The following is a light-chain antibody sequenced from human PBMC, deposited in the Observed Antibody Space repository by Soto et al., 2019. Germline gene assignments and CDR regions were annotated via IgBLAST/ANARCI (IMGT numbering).Light chain of an antibody. CDR3: QQYSNLPT. CDR2: GAS. V-gene: IGKV3-20*01. Sequence: EIVLTQPPGTLSLSPGGRTTLSCRASQSVSSSYLAWYQQKPVQAPRLLIYGASSRATGIAARFSGSGSGTEFTLTLSSLQSEDSALYYCQQYSNLPTFGQGTRLEIK. CDR1: QSVSSSY. J-gene: IGKJ5*01.